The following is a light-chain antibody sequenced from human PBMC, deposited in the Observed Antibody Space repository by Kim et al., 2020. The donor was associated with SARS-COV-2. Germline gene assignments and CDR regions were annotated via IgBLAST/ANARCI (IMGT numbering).Light chain of an antibody. CDR3: QVWDSSSDHRV. CDR2: YDS. CDR1: NIGRKS. V-gene: IGLV3-21*04. Sequence: APGKTARITCGGKNIGRKSVHWYQQKPGQAPVLVIYYDSDRPSGIPERFSGSSSGNTATLTISRVEAGDEADYYCQVWDSSSDHRVFGGGTKVTVL. J-gene: IGLJ3*02.